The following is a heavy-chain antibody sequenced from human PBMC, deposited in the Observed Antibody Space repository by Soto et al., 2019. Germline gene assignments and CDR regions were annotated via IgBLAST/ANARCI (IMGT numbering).Heavy chain of an antibody. D-gene: IGHD3-10*01. J-gene: IGHJ6*02. Sequence: GGSLRLSCAASGFTFSSYGMHWVRQAPGKGLEWVAVISYDGSNKYYADSVKGRFTISRDNSKNTLYLQMNSLRAEDTAVYYCAKDSKGDHYYYYGMDVWGQGTTVTVSS. CDR3: AKDSKGDHYYYYGMDV. CDR1: GFTFSSYG. CDR2: ISYDGSNK. V-gene: IGHV3-30*18.